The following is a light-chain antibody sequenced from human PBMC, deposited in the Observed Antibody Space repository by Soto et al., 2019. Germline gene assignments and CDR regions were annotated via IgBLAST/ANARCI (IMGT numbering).Light chain of an antibody. CDR1: QSVSSTY. J-gene: IGKJ1*01. Sequence: EVVLTQSPGTLSLSPGERATLSCRASQSVSSTYLAWYQHKAGQAPRLLIYGASSRATGIPDRFSGSGSGTEFTLTISRLEPEDFAVYYCQHYGSSPRPFGQGTKVDIK. V-gene: IGKV3-20*01. CDR3: QHYGSSPRP. CDR2: GAS.